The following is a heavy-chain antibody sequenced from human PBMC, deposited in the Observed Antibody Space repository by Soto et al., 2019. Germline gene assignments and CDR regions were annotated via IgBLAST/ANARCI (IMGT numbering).Heavy chain of an antibody. Sequence: SETLSLTCAVYGGSFSGYYWSWIRQPPGKGLEWIGEINHSGSTNYNPSLKSRVTISVDTSKNQFSLKLSSVTAADTAVYYCARGWLPVSGWYVDYWGQGTLVTVSS. J-gene: IGHJ4*02. CDR1: GGSFSGYY. V-gene: IGHV4-34*01. CDR2: INHSGST. D-gene: IGHD6-19*01. CDR3: ARGWLPVSGWYVDY.